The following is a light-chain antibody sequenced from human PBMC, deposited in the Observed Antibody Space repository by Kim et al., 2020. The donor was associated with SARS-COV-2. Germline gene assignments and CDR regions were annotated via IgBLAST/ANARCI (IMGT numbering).Light chain of an antibody. Sequence: EIVLTQSPGTLSLSPGERVILSCRASQSVPRNYLAWYQQKPGQAPRLLIHNAASRATGIPDSFSGSGSGSDFTLTISRLEPEDFAVYYCQQYAKAPITFGQGTRLEIK. CDR1: QSVPRNY. V-gene: IGKV3-20*01. CDR2: NAA. J-gene: IGKJ5*01. CDR3: QQYAKAPIT.